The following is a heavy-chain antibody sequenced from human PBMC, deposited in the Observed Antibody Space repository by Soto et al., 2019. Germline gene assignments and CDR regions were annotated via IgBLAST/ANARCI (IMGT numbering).Heavy chain of an antibody. D-gene: IGHD3-3*01. J-gene: IGHJ6*01. CDR3: VKDWTGDTCPGMDV. Sequence: EVQLLESGGGLVQPGGSLRLSCAASGFTFNNYAMTWVRQAPGKGLEWVSTISGSDDSTYYADSVKGRLTISRDNSKNARNRQRSSLRAEDTARYYCVKDWTGDTCPGMDVWGQGTTVTVSS. CDR1: GFTFNNYA. V-gene: IGHV3-23*01. CDR2: ISGSDDST.